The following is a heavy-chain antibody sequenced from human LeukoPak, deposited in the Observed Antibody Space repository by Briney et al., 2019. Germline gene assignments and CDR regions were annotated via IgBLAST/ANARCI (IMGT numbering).Heavy chain of an antibody. J-gene: IGHJ6*02. V-gene: IGHV3-21*01. CDR1: RFTFSSYS. Sequence: GGSLRLSCAASRFTFSSYSMNWVRQAPGKGLEWVSSISSSSSNIYYADSVKGRFTISRDNAKNSLYLQMNSLRAEDTAVYYCARDPRMDVWGQGTTVTVSS. CDR2: ISSSSSNI. CDR3: ARDPRMDV.